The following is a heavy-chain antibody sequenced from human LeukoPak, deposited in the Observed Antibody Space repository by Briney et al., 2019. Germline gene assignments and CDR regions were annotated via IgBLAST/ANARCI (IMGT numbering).Heavy chain of an antibody. V-gene: IGHV3-49*04. CDR3: ARGPIGLWLYCGMEV. Sequence: GGSLRLSCIASGFSFADYAMSWVRQAPGKGLEWVAFVRSKNYRVTAEYAASVRGRFTISRDDSLSIAYLQMNSLETEDTAVYFCARGPIGLWLYCGMEVWGQGTKVIVSS. J-gene: IGHJ6*02. CDR2: VRSKNYRVTA. CDR1: GFSFADYA. D-gene: IGHD3-10*01.